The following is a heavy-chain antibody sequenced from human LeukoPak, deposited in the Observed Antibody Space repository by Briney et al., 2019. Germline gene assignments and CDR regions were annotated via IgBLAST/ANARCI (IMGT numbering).Heavy chain of an antibody. CDR2: IYHSGST. Sequence: SETLSLTCTVSGGSISSYYWSWIRQPPGKGLEWIGYIYHSGSTKYNPSLKSRVTISVDTSKNQFSLKLSSVTAADTAVYYCARDGRYYYAFDIWGQGTMVTVSS. J-gene: IGHJ3*02. CDR1: GGSISSYY. D-gene: IGHD1-26*01. CDR3: ARDGRYYYAFDI. V-gene: IGHV4-59*12.